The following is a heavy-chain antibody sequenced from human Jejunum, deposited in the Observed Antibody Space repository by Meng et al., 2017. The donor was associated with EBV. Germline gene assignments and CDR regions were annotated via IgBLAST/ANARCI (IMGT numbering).Heavy chain of an antibody. CDR2: ISHSGTT. V-gene: IGHV4-34*01. J-gene: IGHJ5*02. Sequence: QGQLKQGGAGLLKPSETLSLTCGVYGGSFSDYYWTWIRQPPGKGLEWIGEISHSGTTKYNPSLKSRVTISLGTSNNQFSLNLNSVTAADTALYYCARYGKCSGNSFYCFDPWGQGTLVTVSS. D-gene: IGHD4-23*01. CDR1: GGSFSDYY. CDR3: ARYGKCSGNSFYCFDP.